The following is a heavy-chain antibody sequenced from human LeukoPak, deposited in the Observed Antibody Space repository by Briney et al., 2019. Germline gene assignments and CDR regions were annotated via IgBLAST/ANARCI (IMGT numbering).Heavy chain of an antibody. V-gene: IGHV5-51*01. CDR2: IDPRDSDT. CDR1: GYSFTNYW. D-gene: IGHD6-13*01. Sequence: GESLKISCKGSGYSFTNYWIGWVRQMPGKGLEWMGIIDPRDSDTRYSPSFQGQVTISADKSIDTAYLQWSSLKASDTAIYYCARTQDRIAARSWGQGTLVTVSS. CDR3: ARTQDRIAARS. J-gene: IGHJ4*02.